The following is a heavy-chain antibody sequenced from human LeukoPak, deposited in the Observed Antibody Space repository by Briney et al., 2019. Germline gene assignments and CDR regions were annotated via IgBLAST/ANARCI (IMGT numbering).Heavy chain of an antibody. Sequence: PGGSLRLSCAASGFTFSSYAMSWVRQAPGKGLEWVSAISGSGGSTYYADSVKGRFTISRDNSKNTPYLQMNSLRAEDTAVYYCAKVAYCSSTSCYYFDYWGQGTLVTVSS. V-gene: IGHV3-23*01. CDR2: ISGSGGST. CDR3: AKVAYCSSTSCYYFDY. CDR1: GFTFSSYA. J-gene: IGHJ4*02. D-gene: IGHD2-2*01.